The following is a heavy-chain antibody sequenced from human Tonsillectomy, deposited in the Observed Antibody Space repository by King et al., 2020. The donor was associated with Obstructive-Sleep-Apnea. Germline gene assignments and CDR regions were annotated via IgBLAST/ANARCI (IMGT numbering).Heavy chain of an antibody. J-gene: IGHJ6*02. CDR3: VKDIGTGYHYYGMDV. V-gene: IGHV3-23*04. CDR2: ISGSGGST. CDR1: GFTFSSYA. Sequence: VQLVESGGGLVQPGGSLRVSCAASGFTFSSYAMNWVRQAPGKGLEWVSAISGSGGSTYYADSVKGRFTISRDNSKNTLYLQMNSLRADDTALYYCVKDIGTGYHYYGMDVWGQRTTVTVS. D-gene: IGHD3/OR15-3a*01.